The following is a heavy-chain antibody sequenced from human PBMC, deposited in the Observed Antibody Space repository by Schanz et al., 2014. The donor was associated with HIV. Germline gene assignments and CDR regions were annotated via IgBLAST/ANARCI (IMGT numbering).Heavy chain of an antibody. CDR1: GFTFSSYA. V-gene: IGHV3-33*06. CDR3: TKEVPPDV. J-gene: IGHJ6*02. D-gene: IGHD1-1*01. Sequence: QVQLVESGGGVVQPGRSLRLSCAASGFTFSSYAMHWVRQAPGKGREWVAVIWYDGTNEHYADSVTGRFTISRDNSKNTLYLQMNSLRAEDTAVYYCTKEVPPDVWGQGTTVTVSS. CDR2: IWYDGTNE.